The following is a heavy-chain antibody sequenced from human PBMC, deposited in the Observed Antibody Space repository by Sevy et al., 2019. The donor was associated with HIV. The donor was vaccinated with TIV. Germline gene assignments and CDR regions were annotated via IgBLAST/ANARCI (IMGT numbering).Heavy chain of an antibody. J-gene: IGHJ4*02. CDR2: IYYSGST. Sequence: SETLSLTCTVSGGSISSGGYYWSWIRQHPGKGLEWIGYIYYSGSTYYNPSLKSRVTISVDTSKNQFSLKLSSVTAADTAVYYCARGAPVVPAARHKYYLDYWGQGTLVTVSS. CDR3: ARGAPVVPAARHKYYLDY. CDR1: GGSISSGGYY. D-gene: IGHD2-2*01. V-gene: IGHV4-31*03.